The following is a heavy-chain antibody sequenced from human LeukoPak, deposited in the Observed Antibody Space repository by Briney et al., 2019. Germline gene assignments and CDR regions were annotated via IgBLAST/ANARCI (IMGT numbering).Heavy chain of an antibody. J-gene: IGHJ5*02. V-gene: IGHV5-51*01. CDR3: ARGRFPNWFDP. CDR2: IYPGDSDT. CDR1: GYSFTTYW. D-gene: IGHD3-3*01. Sequence: GESLRISCKGSGYSFTTYWIGWVRQMPGKGLEWVGIIYPGDSDTRYSPSFQGQVTISADKSISTAYLQWSSLKASDTAMYYCARGRFPNWFDPWGQGTLVSVSS.